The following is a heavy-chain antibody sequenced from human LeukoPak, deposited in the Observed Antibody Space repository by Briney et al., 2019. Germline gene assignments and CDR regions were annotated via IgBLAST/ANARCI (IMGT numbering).Heavy chain of an antibody. CDR2: ISNSGTTM. Sequence: RGSLRLSCAASGFTFSDYYMSWIRQAPGKGLEWLAYISNSGTTMYYADSVKGRYTVSRDNAKNSLFLQMNSLAADDTAVYYCAKVVGATDYFDYWGQGTLVTVSS. V-gene: IGHV3-11*01. D-gene: IGHD1-26*01. CDR1: GFTFSDYY. J-gene: IGHJ4*02. CDR3: AKVVGATDYFDY.